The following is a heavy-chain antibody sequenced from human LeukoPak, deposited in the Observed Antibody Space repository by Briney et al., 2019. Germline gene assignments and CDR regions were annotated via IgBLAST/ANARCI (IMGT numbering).Heavy chain of an antibody. V-gene: IGHV3-33*01. CDR2: IWYDGSNT. D-gene: IGHD6-19*01. CDR1: GFTFTSYD. Sequence: PGGSLRLSCAASGFTFTSYDMHWVRQAPGKGLEWVALIWYDGSNTYYADSVRGRFTISRDNSNDMLYLQMNSLRAEDTAIYYCTRDRIFQADSDGWHSFDYWGQGTLVTVSS. CDR3: TRDRIFQADSDGWHSFDY. J-gene: IGHJ4*02.